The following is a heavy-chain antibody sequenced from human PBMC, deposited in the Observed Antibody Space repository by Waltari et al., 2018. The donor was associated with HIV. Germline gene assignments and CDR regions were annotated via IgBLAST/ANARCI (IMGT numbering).Heavy chain of an antibody. J-gene: IGHJ4*02. CDR1: GFTFSSYI. V-gene: IGHV3-21*01. Sequence: EVQLVESGGGLVKPGWSLRLSCASSGFTFSSYIMNWGRQAPRQGLEWGSSSSSRSSYIYYADSVKGRFTISRDNAKNSLYLQMNSLRAEDTAVYYCARFDYDSKVDYWGQGTLVTVSS. CDR3: ARFDYDSKVDY. CDR2: SSSRSSYI. D-gene: IGHD3-22*01.